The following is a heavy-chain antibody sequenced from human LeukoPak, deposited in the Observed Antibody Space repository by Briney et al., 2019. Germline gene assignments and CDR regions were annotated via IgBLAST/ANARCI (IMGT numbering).Heavy chain of an antibody. V-gene: IGHV3-23*01. CDR2: ISGGGGST. Sequence: GGPLRLSCAASGFTFRTYAMSWVRQAPGKGLEWVSAISGGGGSTYYADSVKGRFTISRDNSKNTLFLQMNSLRAEDTAVYYCAKDRYCGGGTCYWSYFDYWGQGTLVTVSS. CDR3: AKDRYCGGGTCYWSYFDY. D-gene: IGHD2-15*01. CDR1: GFTFRTYA. J-gene: IGHJ4*02.